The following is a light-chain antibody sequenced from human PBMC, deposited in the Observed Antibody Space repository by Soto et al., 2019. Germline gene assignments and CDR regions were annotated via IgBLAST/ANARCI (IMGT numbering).Light chain of an antibody. Sequence: DIQMTQSPSILSPSVGDRVTITCLASRSISDWLAWYQQKPGKAPKLLIYDASNLETGVPSRFSGSGSGTDFTFTISSLQPEDIATYYCQQYDNLPLTFGGGTKVDIK. CDR1: RSISDW. CDR2: DAS. J-gene: IGKJ4*01. CDR3: QQYDNLPLT. V-gene: IGKV1-33*01.